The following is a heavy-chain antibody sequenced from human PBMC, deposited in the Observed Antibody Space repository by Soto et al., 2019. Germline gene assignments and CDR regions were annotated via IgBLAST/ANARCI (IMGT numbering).Heavy chain of an antibody. V-gene: IGHV1-18*01. CDR1: GYIFNSFG. Sequence: QVQLVQSGGEVKKPGASVKVSCKASGYIFNSFGISWVRQAPGQGLEWMGWISAYTGNTNYAQKCQGRVTMTTDTANTTADEELRRRRSDDTAVYYWARRCTTGEFDYWGQGTLVTVSS. CDR2: ISAYTGNT. J-gene: IGHJ4*01. CDR3: ARRCTTGEFDY. D-gene: IGHD4-4*01.